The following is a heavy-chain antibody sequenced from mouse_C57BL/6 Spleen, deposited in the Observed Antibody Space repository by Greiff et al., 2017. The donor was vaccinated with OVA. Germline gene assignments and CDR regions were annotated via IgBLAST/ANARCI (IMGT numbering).Heavy chain of an antibody. CDR2: IDPSDSET. D-gene: IGHD2-2*01. CDR3: ARGLPTSYWYFDV. CDR1: GYTFTSYW. V-gene: IGHV1-52*01. J-gene: IGHJ1*03. Sequence: VQLQQPGAELVRPGSSVKLSCKASGYTFTSYWMHWVKQRPIQGLEWIGNIDPSDSETHYNQKFKDKATLTVDKSSSTAYMQLSSLTSEDSAVYYCARGLPTSYWYFDVWGTGTTVTVSS.